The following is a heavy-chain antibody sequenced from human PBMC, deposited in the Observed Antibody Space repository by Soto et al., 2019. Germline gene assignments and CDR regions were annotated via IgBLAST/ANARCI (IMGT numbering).Heavy chain of an antibody. CDR3: ARNSRDYYDSSGSYGYYFDY. D-gene: IGHD3-22*01. J-gene: IGHJ4*02. V-gene: IGHV4-30-2*01. CDR2: IYHSGST. CDR1: GGSISSGGYS. Sequence: PSGTLSLTCAVSGGSISSGGYSWSWIRQPPGKGLEWIGYIYHSGSTYYNPSLKSRVTISVDRSKNQFSLKLSSVTAADTAVYYCARNSRDYYDSSGSYGYYFDYWGQGTLVTV.